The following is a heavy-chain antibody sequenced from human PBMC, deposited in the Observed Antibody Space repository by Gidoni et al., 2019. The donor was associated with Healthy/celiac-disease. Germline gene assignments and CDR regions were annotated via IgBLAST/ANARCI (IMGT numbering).Heavy chain of an antibody. CDR3: ATQKGIRVDY. CDR2: IYYSGST. Sequence: QVQLQASGPGLVMPSETLSLTCPVSGGSISSYYWSWIRQPPGKGLEWIGYIYYSGSTNYNPSLKSRVTISVDTSKNQCSLKLSSVTAADTAVYYCATQKGIRVDYWGQGTLVTVSS. CDR1: GGSISSYY. J-gene: IGHJ4*02. D-gene: IGHD3-10*01. V-gene: IGHV4-59*01.